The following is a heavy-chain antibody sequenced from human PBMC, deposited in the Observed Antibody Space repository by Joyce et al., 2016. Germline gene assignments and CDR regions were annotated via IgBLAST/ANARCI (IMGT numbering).Heavy chain of an antibody. J-gene: IGHJ4*02. Sequence: EVQLVQSGAEVKKPGESLRISCIASGYTFSNYWIAWVRQLPGEGLEWLGRIDPRDSYTNYSPSSQGHVTISIDKSLTTAYLQWSSLKASDTAMYYCARRGYCDFDYYFDFWGQGTLVTVSS. D-gene: IGHD5-12*01. CDR2: IDPRDSYT. CDR3: ARRGYCDFDYYFDF. V-gene: IGHV5-10-1*03. CDR1: GYTFSNYW.